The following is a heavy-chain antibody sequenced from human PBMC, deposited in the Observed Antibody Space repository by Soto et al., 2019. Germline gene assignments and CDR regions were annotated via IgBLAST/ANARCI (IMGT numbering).Heavy chain of an antibody. J-gene: IGHJ4*02. Sequence: QVQLVQSGAEVKKPGASVKVSCKASGYTFTSYGISWVRQAPGQGLEWMGWISAYNGNTNYAQKLQGRVTMTTDTSTNTAYMELRSLRSDDTAVYYCARSTFGDYFPWNFGGAYWGQGTLVTVSS. CDR3: ARSTFGDYFPWNFGGAY. CDR1: GYTFTSYG. CDR2: ISAYNGNT. D-gene: IGHD4-17*01. V-gene: IGHV1-18*04.